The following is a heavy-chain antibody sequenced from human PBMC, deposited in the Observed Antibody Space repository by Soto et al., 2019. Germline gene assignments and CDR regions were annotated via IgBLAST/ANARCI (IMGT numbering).Heavy chain of an antibody. CDR1: GYTFTSYY. CDR2: INPSGGST. V-gene: IGHV1-46*03. D-gene: IGHD2-15*01. CDR3: ARVYCRGGSCYSIDY. J-gene: IGHJ4*02. Sequence: QVQLVQSGAEVKKPGASVKVSCKASGYTFTSYYMHWVRQAPGQVLEWMGIINPSGGSTSYAQKFQGRVRMTRETSTSTVYMELNSLRSEATAVYYGARVYCRGGSCYSIDYWGQGTLVTVSS.